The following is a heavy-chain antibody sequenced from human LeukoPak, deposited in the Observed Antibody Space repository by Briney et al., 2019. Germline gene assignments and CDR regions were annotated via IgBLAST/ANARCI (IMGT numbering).Heavy chain of an antibody. CDR3: ARESTKYSSSFFDY. V-gene: IGHV4-61*08. D-gene: IGHD6-6*01. Sequence: SETLSLTCSVSGGSMSSSAYYWGWIRQPPGKGLEWIGYIYYSGSTNYNPSLKSQVTISVDTSKNQFSLKLSSVTAADTAVYYCARESTKYSSSFFDYWGQGTLVTVSS. J-gene: IGHJ4*02. CDR2: IYYSGST. CDR1: GGSMSSSAYY.